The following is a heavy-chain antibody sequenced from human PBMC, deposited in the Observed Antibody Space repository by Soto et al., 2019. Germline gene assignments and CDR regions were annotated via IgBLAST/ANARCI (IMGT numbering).Heavy chain of an antibody. CDR3: ARKDKSGYFNWFDP. J-gene: IGHJ5*02. Sequence: PGESLKISCRTSGYRFTPYWIAWVRQMPGKGLEWIGIIFPSDSDTRYSPSFQGQVTISADRSTSTVFLQWASLKASDTAVYFCARKDKSGYFNWFDPWGQGTLVTVSS. V-gene: IGHV5-51*01. CDR2: IFPSDSDT. D-gene: IGHD3-22*01. CDR1: GYRFTPYW.